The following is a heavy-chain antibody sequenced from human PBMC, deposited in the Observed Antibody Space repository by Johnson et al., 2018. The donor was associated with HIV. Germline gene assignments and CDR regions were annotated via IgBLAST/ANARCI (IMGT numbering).Heavy chain of an antibody. Sequence: QVQLVESGGGVVQPGGSLRLSCAASGFTFSSYGMHWVRQAPGKGLEWVAFIRYDGINKYYAQSVKGRFTISRDNSKKTLYLQMNSLRAEDTAVYNCARDLVGGSYLLGAFDIWGQGTMVTVSS. CDR3: ARDLVGGSYLLGAFDI. D-gene: IGHD1-26*01. V-gene: IGHV3-30*02. J-gene: IGHJ3*02. CDR1: GFTFSSYG. CDR2: IRYDGINK.